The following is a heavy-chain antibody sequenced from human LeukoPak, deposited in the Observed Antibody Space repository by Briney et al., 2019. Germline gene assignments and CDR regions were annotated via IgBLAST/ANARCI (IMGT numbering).Heavy chain of an antibody. V-gene: IGHV3-53*01. CDR3: AATSLFWSGRGAFDI. CDR2: IYSVVIT. D-gene: IGHD3-3*01. Sequence: GGSLRLSCAASVFTVSSNYMSWVRQAPGERVEWGSVIYSVVITYYADYVQGRFTISRDNSKNTLYLQMNSLRAEDTAAYYCAATSLFWSGRGAFDIWGQGTMVTVSS. CDR1: VFTVSSNY. J-gene: IGHJ3*02.